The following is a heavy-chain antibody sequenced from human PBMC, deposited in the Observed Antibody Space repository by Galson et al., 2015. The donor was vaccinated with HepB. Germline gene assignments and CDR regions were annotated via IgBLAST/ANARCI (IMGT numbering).Heavy chain of an antibody. CDR2: IIPILGIA. J-gene: IGHJ4*02. D-gene: IGHD4-17*01. CDR3: ARDSDYGDFAVVTPSDY. CDR1: GGTFSSYA. V-gene: IGHV1-69*04. Sequence: SVKVSCKASGGTFSSYAISWVRQAPGQGLEWMGRIIPILGIANYAQKFQGRITITADKSTSTAYMELSSLRSEDTAVYYCARDSDYGDFAVVTPSDYWGQGTLVTVSS.